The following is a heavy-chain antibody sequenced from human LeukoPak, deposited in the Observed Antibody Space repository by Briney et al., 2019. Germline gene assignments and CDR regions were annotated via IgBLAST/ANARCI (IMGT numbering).Heavy chain of an antibody. V-gene: IGHV4-39*07. CDR1: GGSISSTTYY. Sequence: SETLSLTCIVSGGSISSTTYYWGWIRQPPGKGLEWIGEINHSGSTNYNPSLKSRVTIPVDTSKNQFSLKLSSVTAADTAVYYCARAKMYYYGSGSSYNWFDPWGQGTLVTVSS. CDR2: INHSGST. CDR3: ARAKMYYYGSGSSYNWFDP. J-gene: IGHJ5*02. D-gene: IGHD3-10*01.